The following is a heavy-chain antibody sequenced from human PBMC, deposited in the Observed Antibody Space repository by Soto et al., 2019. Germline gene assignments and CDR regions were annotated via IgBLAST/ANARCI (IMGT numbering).Heavy chain of an antibody. V-gene: IGHV4-4*07. D-gene: IGHD3-16*01. CDR1: GASIRSYH. Sequence: QVQLQESGPGLVKPSETLSLTCAVSGASIRSYHWSFLRQPAGKGPEWIGRIQHTGNTNYNPSLKSRVTMSADTSKNQISLQMTSVTAADTAVYFCAKDVSSRRWFDPWGQGVRVIVSS. CDR2: IQHTGNT. CDR3: AKDVSSRRWFDP. J-gene: IGHJ5*02.